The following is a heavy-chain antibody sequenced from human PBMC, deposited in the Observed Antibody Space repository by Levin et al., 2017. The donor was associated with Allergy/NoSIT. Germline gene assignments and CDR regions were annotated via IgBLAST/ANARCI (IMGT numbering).Heavy chain of an antibody. V-gene: IGHV3-53*01. CDR1: GVTVSNSY. CDR3: AVIIRPWRSVNN. CDR2: LYGSGST. D-gene: IGHD1/OR15-1a*01. Sequence: GGSLRLSCAASGVTVSNSYMTWVRQPLGKGLQWVSSLYGSGSTYYADSVRGRFTISRDNSKNTVYLQMHGLRAEDTAVYYCAVIIRPWRSVNNWGQGTLVTVSS. J-gene: IGHJ4*02.